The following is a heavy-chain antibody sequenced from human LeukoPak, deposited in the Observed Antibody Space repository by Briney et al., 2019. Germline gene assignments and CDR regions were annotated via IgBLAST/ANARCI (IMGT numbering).Heavy chain of an antibody. V-gene: IGHV1-8*01. CDR2: MNPNSGNT. J-gene: IGHJ3*01. D-gene: IGHD3-22*01. CDR1: GYTFTSYD. Sequence: GASVKVSCKASGYTFTSYDINWVRQATGQGLEWMGWMNPNSGNTGYAQKFQGRVTMTRDTSTSTVYMELSSLRSEDTAVYYCAREGYYDSSGYYHEIPWGQGTMVTVSS. CDR3: AREGYYDSSGYYHEIP.